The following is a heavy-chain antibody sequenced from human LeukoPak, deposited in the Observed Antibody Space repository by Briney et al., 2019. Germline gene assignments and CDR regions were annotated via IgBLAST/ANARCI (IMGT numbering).Heavy chain of an antibody. Sequence: SETLSLTCAVYGGSFSGYYWSWIRQPPGKGLEWIGEINHSGSTNYNPSLKSRVTISVDTSKNQFSLKLSSVTAADTAVYYCARGSNYYYYCGMDVWGQRTTVTVSS. CDR3: ARGSNYYYYCGMDV. V-gene: IGHV4-34*01. CDR1: GGSFSGYY. CDR2: INHSGST. J-gene: IGHJ6*02.